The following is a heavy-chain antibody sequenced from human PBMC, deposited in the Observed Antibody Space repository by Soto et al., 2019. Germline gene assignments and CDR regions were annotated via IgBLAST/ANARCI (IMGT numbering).Heavy chain of an antibody. Sequence: SETLSLTCAVSGGSISSSNWWSWVRQPPGKGLEWIGEIYHSGSTNYNPSLKSRVTISVDKSKNQFSLKLSSVTAADTAVYYCARLGSGSYSLHYFDYWGQGTLVTVSS. V-gene: IGHV4-4*02. J-gene: IGHJ4*02. D-gene: IGHD1-26*01. CDR2: IYHSGST. CDR1: GGSISSSNW. CDR3: ARLGSGSYSLHYFDY.